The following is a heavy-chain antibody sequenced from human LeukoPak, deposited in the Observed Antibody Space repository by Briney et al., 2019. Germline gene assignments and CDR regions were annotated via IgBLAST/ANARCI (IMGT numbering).Heavy chain of an antibody. CDR1: GGSISSGGYS. CDR2: IYHSGST. J-gene: IGHJ6*04. V-gene: IGHV4-30-2*01. D-gene: IGHD1-7*01. CDR3: ARGNSRYHYYGMDV. Sequence: PSQSLSLTCAVSGGSISSGGYSWSWIRQPPGKGLEWIGYIYHSGSTYYNPSLKSRVTISVDKSKDQFSLKLSSVAAADTAVYYCARGNSRYHYYGMDVWRKGTTVTVSS.